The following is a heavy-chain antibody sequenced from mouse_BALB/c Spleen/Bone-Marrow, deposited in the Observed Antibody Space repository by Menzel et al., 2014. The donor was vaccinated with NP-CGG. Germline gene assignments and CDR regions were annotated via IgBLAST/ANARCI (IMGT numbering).Heavy chain of an antibody. CDR2: ISYDGSN. V-gene: IGHV3-6*02. CDR3: ARETYYYAMDY. Sequence: EVKLVESGPGLVKPSQSLSLTCSVTGYSITSGYYWNWIRQFPGNKLEWMGYISYDGSNNYNPSLKNRISITRDTSKNQFFLKLSSVTTEDTATYYCARETYYYAMDYWGQGTSVTVSS. J-gene: IGHJ4*01. CDR1: GYSITSGYY.